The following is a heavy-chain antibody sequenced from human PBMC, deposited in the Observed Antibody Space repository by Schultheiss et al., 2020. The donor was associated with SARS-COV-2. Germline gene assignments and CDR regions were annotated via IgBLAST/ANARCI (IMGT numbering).Heavy chain of an antibody. D-gene: IGHD1-26*01. CDR1: GDSISSSY. J-gene: IGHJ6*02. CDR3: ARRVPSTYGMDV. CDR2: IYTSGTT. Sequence: SETLSLTCTVSGDSISSSYWSWIRQPAGKGLEWIGRIYTSGTTSYNPSLKSRVTMSADTSKNQFSLKLRSVTAADTAVYYCARRVPSTYGMDVWGQGTTVTVSS. V-gene: IGHV4-4*07.